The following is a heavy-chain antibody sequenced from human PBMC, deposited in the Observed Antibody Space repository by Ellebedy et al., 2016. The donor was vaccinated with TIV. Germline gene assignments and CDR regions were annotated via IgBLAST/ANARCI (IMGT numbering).Heavy chain of an antibody. J-gene: IGHJ4*02. CDR3: ARAEDY. CDR1: GFTFSSYA. CDR2: ISYDGSNK. Sequence: GESLKISCAASGFTFSSYAMHWVRQAPGKGLEWVAVISYDGSNKYYADSVKGRFTISRDNSKNTLYLQMNSLRAEDTAVYYCARAEDYWGQGTLVTVSS. V-gene: IGHV3-30-3*01.